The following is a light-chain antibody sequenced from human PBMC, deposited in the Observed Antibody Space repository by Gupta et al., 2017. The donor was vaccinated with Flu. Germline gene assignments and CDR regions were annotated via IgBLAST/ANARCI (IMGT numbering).Light chain of an antibody. V-gene: IGKV1-39*01. J-gene: IGKJ4*02. CDR3: QQTSTAPLT. Sequence: PSSLSASVGDRVTIACRAGQTITTYLNWYQKKPGKAPKLLFYAASSLRSGVPSRFSGSGSGTDFSLNISSLQPEDVATYYCQQTSTAPLTFGGGPTVEIK. CDR2: AAS. CDR1: QTITTY.